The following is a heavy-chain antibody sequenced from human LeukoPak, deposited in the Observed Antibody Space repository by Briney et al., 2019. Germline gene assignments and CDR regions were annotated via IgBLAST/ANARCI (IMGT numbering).Heavy chain of an antibody. Sequence: GRSLGLSCAASGFTFDDYAMHWVRQAPGKGLEWVSGISWNSGSIGYADSVEGRFTISRDNAKNSLYLQMNSLRAEDTALYYCAKDIGRAMYYDFWSGYYGYYGMDVWGQGTTVTVSS. J-gene: IGHJ6*02. D-gene: IGHD3-3*01. CDR1: GFTFDDYA. CDR3: AKDIGRAMYYDFWSGYYGYYGMDV. CDR2: ISWNSGSI. V-gene: IGHV3-9*01.